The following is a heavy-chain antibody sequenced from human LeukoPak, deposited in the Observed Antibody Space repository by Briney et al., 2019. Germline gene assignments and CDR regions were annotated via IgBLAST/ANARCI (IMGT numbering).Heavy chain of an antibody. J-gene: IGHJ5*02. Sequence: SETLSLTCAVSGYSISSGYYWGWIRQPPGKGLEWIGSVYHSGSTYYNPSLKSRVTISVDTSKKQFSLKLSSVTAADTAVYYCARHGNYYDTSQSDPWGQGTLVTVSS. D-gene: IGHD3-22*01. CDR1: GYSISSGYY. CDR3: ARHGNYYDTSQSDP. CDR2: VYHSGST. V-gene: IGHV4-38-2*01.